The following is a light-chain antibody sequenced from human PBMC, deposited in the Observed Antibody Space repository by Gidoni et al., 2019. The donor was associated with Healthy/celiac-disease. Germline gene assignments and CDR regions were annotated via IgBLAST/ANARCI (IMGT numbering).Light chain of an antibody. CDR3: SSYTSSSTLVV. CDR2: DVS. Sequence: QSALTQPASVSGSPGQSITISCTGTSSAVGGYNYVSWYQQHPGKAPKLMIYDVSKRPSGVSNRFSGSKSGNTASLTISGLQAEDEADYYCSSYTSSSTLVVFGGGTKLTVL. V-gene: IGLV2-14*03. CDR1: SSAVGGYNY. J-gene: IGLJ2*01.